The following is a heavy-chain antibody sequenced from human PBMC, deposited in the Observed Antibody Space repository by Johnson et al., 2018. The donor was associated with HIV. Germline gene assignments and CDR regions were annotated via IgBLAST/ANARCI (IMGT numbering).Heavy chain of an antibody. Sequence: QVQLVESGGGVVQPGGSLRLSCAASGFTFSDYYMSWIRQAPGKGLEWVAFIRYDGSSKYYVDSVKGRFTISRDNAKNSLYLQMNSLRAEDTAVYYCAREIIAAADDIWGQGTMVTVSS. CDR2: IRYDGSSK. D-gene: IGHD6-13*01. J-gene: IGHJ3*02. V-gene: IGHV3-30*02. CDR1: GFTFSDYY. CDR3: AREIIAAADDI.